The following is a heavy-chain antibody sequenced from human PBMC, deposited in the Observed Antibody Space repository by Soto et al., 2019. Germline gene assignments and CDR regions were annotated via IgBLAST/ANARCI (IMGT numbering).Heavy chain of an antibody. CDR1: GFTFSSYW. V-gene: IGHV3-74*01. CDR2: INSDGSST. D-gene: IGHD3-10*01. CDR3: ARGGVRRARCCVDYYYMDV. Sequence: EVQLVESGGDLVQPGGSLRLSCAASGFTFSSYWMNWVRQAPGKGLVWVSRINSDGSSTSYADSVKGRFTLSRDNAKNTLYLQMNSLRAEDTAVYYCARGGVRRARCCVDYYYMDVWGKGTTVTVSS. J-gene: IGHJ6*03.